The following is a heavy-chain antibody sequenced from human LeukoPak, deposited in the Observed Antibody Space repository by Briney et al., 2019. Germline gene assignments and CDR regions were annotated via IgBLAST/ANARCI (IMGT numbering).Heavy chain of an antibody. Sequence: GGSLRLSCAASGFTFSSFAMQWVRQAPGKGLEWVAVIAYDGSDKYYADSVRGRFTISRDNSKNIVYLQMNNLKTEDTAVYYCAKEGDYYGSGSYRDGFDIWGQGTRATVSS. V-gene: IGHV3-30*04. CDR3: AKEGDYYGSGSYRDGFDI. J-gene: IGHJ3*02. D-gene: IGHD3-10*01. CDR1: GFTFSSFA. CDR2: IAYDGSDK.